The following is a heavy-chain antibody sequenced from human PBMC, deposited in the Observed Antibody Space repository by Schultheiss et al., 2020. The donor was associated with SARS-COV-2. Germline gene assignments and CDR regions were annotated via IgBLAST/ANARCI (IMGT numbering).Heavy chain of an antibody. D-gene: IGHD6-6*01. Sequence: SETLSLTCTVSGGSVSSGSYYWNWIRQPPGKGLEWIGYIYYSGSTYYNPSLKSRVTISVDTSKNQVSLRLNSVTAADTAVYYCARVNKLVGFDYWGQGTLVTVSS. J-gene: IGHJ4*02. V-gene: IGHV4-61*01. CDR2: IYYSGST. CDR3: ARVNKLVGFDY. CDR1: GGSVSSGSYY.